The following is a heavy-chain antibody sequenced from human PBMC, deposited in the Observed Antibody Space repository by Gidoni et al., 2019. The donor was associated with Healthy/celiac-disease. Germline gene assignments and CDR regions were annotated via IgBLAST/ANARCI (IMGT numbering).Heavy chain of an antibody. Sequence: QLQLQESGPGLVKPSETLSLTCTVSGGSISSSRYYWGWIRQHPGKGLEWIGSIYYSGSTYYNPSLKGRVTISVDTAKNQCSLKLSSVTAADTAVYYCARPGPSGSYYQGPSGDLDAFDIWGQGTMVTVSS. D-gene: IGHD3-10*01. CDR2: IYYSGST. V-gene: IGHV4-39*01. J-gene: IGHJ3*02. CDR3: ARPGPSGSYYQGPSGDLDAFDI. CDR1: GGSISSSRYY.